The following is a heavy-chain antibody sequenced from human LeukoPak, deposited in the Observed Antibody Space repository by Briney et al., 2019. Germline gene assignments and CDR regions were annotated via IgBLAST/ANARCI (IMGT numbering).Heavy chain of an antibody. V-gene: IGHV3-7*03. Sequence: GGSLRLSCAASGFTLSTYWMTWVRQAPGRGRECVANTNEAGNVNNYMGSVKGRFTISRDNAKNSLYLQMNSLTAEDTAIYYCAKHQPAQRVVDYWGQGTLVTVSS. D-gene: IGHD2-15*01. J-gene: IGHJ4*02. CDR3: AKHQPAQRVVDY. CDR1: GFTLSTYW. CDR2: TNEAGNVN.